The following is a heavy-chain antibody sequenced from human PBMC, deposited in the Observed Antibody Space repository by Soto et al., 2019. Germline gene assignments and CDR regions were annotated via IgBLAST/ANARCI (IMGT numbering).Heavy chain of an antibody. CDR2: VFYTGFT. Sequence: SETLSLTCAVHGGSFANYYWGWLRQSPGKGPEWIGSVFYTGFTSYNPSLESRVSVSVDTSKNQFSLKVSGVSAADTAVYYCATSQKGYNWNYFDHWGQGALVTVS. D-gene: IGHD1-20*01. J-gene: IGHJ4*02. CDR1: GGSFANYY. V-gene: IGHV4-39*01. CDR3: ATSQKGYNWNYFDH.